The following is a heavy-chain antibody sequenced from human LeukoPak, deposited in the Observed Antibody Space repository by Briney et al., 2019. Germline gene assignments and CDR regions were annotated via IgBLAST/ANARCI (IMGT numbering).Heavy chain of an antibody. D-gene: IGHD5-18*01. CDR3: ARVDTDVGGIDY. J-gene: IGHJ4*02. Sequence: PGGSLRLSCATSGFSFTDYPMNWVRQAPGKGLEWVANIKQDGSEKYYVDSVKGRFTISRDNAKNSLGLEMNSLRAEDTAVYFCARVDTDVGGIDYWGQGTLVTVSS. V-gene: IGHV3-7*05. CDR2: IKQDGSEK. CDR1: GFSFTDYP.